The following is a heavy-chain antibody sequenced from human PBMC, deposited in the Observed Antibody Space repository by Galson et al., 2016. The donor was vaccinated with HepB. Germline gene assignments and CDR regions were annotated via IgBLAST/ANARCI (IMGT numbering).Heavy chain of an antibody. D-gene: IGHD2-8*01. CDR2: IDERGSEK. CDR3: ARDNGKGGLVLTH. J-gene: IGHJ4*02. Sequence: SLRLSCAGSGFIFKDYWLSWVRQAPGKGLEWVANIDERGSEKYYVDSVKGRSTISRDNTKNSVFLQMNSLRVDDTAVYYCARDNGKGGLVLTHWGQGTLVTVSS. V-gene: IGHV3-7*03. CDR1: GFIFKDYW.